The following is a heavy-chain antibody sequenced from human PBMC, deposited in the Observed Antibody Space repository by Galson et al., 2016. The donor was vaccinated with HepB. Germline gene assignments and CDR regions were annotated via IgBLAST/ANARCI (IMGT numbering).Heavy chain of an antibody. CDR2: ISGAGHSA. J-gene: IGHJ3*01. V-gene: IGHV3-23*01. CDR3: AKPAQVLSSSDNYYFES. Sequence: SLRLSCAASGFSFTNAWMNWVRQAPGKGLEWVSTISGAGHSAYYADSVKGRFTVSRDNSKNTLYLLLSSLTIDDSAIYYCAKPAQVLSSSDNYYFESWGQGTMVTVSS. CDR1: GFSFTNAW. D-gene: IGHD2/OR15-2a*01.